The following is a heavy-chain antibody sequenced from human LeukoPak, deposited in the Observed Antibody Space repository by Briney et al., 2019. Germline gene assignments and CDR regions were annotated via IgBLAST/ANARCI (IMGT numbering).Heavy chain of an antibody. CDR1: GYTFSSYY. CDR2: IKPSGGTT. J-gene: IGHJ4*02. CDR3: ARGAYTIVGVDY. Sequence: ASVKVSCKASGYTFSSYYLHWVRQAPGQGREWMGVIKPSGGTTTYAQKLQGRVTMTRDTSTSTVYMEVSSLRSADTAVYYCARGAYTIVGVDYWGQGTLVTVSS. V-gene: IGHV1-46*01. D-gene: IGHD1-26*01.